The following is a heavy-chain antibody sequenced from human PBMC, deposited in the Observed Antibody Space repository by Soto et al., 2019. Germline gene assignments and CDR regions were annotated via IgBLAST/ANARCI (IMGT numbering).Heavy chain of an antibody. V-gene: IGHV1-58*01. CDR3: AAEDTAMVTP. CDR2: IVVGSGNT. D-gene: IGHD5-18*01. J-gene: IGHJ5*02. CDR1: GFTFTSSA. Sequence: SVKVSCKASGFTFTSSAVHWVRQARGQRLEWIGWIVVGSGNTNYAQKFQERVTITRDMSTSTAYMELSSLRSEDTAVYYCAAEDTAMVTPWGQGTLVTVSS.